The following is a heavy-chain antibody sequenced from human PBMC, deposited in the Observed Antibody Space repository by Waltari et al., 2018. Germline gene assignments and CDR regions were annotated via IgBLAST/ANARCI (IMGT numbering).Heavy chain of an antibody. V-gene: IGHV4-4*07. CDR3: ASDRYYDSSGYSQSYYYDS. J-gene: IGHJ4*02. D-gene: IGHD3-22*01. Sequence: QVHLQESGPGLVKTSETLSLTCTVSGGSLYSYYWSWVRQPAGKALGWIGQIYPSGSTNYSPSLRIRVTMSVDTSKKQFSPQLSSVTAADTAMYYCASDRYYDSSGYSQSYYYDSWGQGTLVTVSS. CDR1: GGSLYSYY. CDR2: IYPSGST.